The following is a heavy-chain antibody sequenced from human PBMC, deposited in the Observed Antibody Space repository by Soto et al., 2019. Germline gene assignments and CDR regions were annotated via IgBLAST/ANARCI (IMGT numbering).Heavy chain of an antibody. D-gene: IGHD4-17*01. CDR3: ARYYGDYGIDAFDI. J-gene: IGHJ3*02. Sequence: PSETLSLTCTVSGGSISSYYWSWIRQPPGKGLEWIGHIYYSGSTNYNPSLKSRVTISVDTSKNQFSLKLSSVTAADTAVYYCARYYGDYGIDAFDIWGQGTMVTVSS. V-gene: IGHV4-59*01. CDR1: GGSISSYY. CDR2: IYYSGST.